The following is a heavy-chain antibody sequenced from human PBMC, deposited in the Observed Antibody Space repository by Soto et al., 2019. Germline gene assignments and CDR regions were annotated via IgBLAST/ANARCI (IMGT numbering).Heavy chain of an antibody. CDR3: STTHTGFYGMDV. CDR2: TYYRSKWYN. J-gene: IGHJ6*02. D-gene: IGHD3-10*01. CDR1: GDRLSSNSAA. Sequence: QVQLQQSGPGLVKPSQTLSLTCAISGDRLSSNSAAWNWIRQSPSRGLEWLGRTYYRSKWYNDYAVAVKTRITIDPVTSKNQFSLHPNSVTPEETDVYYCSTTHTGFYGMDVWGHGTTVTVSS. V-gene: IGHV6-1*01.